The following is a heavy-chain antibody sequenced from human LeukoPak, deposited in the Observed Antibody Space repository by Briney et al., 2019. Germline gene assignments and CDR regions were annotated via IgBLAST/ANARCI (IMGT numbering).Heavy chain of an antibody. CDR2: IKQDGSEK. CDR1: GFTFSTYW. Sequence: GGSLRLSCAASGFTFSTYWMTWVRQAPGKGLEWVANIKQDGSEKYYVDSVKGRFSISRDNAKNSLYLQMNSLRAEDTAVYYCARGYDSSGWGNWGQGTLVTVSS. CDR3: ARGYDSSGWGN. D-gene: IGHD3-22*01. V-gene: IGHV3-7*01. J-gene: IGHJ4*02.